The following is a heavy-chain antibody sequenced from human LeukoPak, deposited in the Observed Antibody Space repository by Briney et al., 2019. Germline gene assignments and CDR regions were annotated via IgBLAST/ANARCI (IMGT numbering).Heavy chain of an antibody. CDR2: IYHSGST. CDR1: GYSISSGYY. J-gene: IGHJ4*02. Sequence: SETLSLTCAVSGYSISSGYYWGWIWQPPGKGLEWIGSIYHSGSTYYNPSLKSRVTISVDTSKNQFSLKLSSVTAADTAVYYCARLFRDGTMVRGVKTDYWGQGTLVTVSS. V-gene: IGHV4-38-2*01. D-gene: IGHD3-10*01. CDR3: ARLFRDGTMVRGVKTDY.